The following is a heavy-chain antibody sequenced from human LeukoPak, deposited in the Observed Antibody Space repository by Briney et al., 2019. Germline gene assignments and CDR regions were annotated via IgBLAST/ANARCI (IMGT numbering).Heavy chain of an antibody. D-gene: IGHD2-2*01. CDR1: GFTFSSYA. Sequence: GGSLRLSCAASGFTFSSYAMHWVRQAPGKGLEYVSAISSNGGSTYYANSVKGRFTISRDNSKNTLYLQMDNLRAEDMAVYYCARDHVQYQLLYYFDYWGQGTLVTVSS. J-gene: IGHJ4*02. CDR3: ARDHVQYQLLYYFDY. CDR2: ISSNGGST. V-gene: IGHV3-64*01.